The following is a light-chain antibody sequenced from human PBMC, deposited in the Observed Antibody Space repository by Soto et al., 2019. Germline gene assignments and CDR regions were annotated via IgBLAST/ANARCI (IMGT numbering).Light chain of an antibody. CDR1: QSVSSS. CDR3: QQYNNWWT. CDR2: GAS. Sequence: EVVMTQSPATLSMSPGERATLSCRASQSVSSSLDWYQQKPGQAPRLLIYGASTRATGIPDRISGSGSETQFTLTISSLPAEYFAIYYCQQYNNWWTFGQGTKVEIQ. J-gene: IGKJ1*01. V-gene: IGKV3-15*01.